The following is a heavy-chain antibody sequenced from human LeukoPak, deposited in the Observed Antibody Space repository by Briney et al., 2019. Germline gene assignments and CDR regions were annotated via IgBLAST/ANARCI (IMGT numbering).Heavy chain of an antibody. V-gene: IGHV4-34*01. CDR1: GGSFSGYY. Sequence: SETLSLTCAVYGGSFSGYYWSWIRQPPGKGLEWIGEINHSGSTNYNPSLKSRVTISVDTSKNQFSLKLCSVTAADTAVYYCAREYCTNGVCRGVAYWGQGTLVTVSS. D-gene: IGHD2-8*01. CDR3: AREYCTNGVCRGVAY. CDR2: INHSGST. J-gene: IGHJ4*02.